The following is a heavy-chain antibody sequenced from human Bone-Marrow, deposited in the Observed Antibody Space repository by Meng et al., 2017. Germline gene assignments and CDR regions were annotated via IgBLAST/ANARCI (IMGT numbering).Heavy chain of an antibody. J-gene: IGHJ3*01. Sequence: GGSLRLSCAASGFTFSNYVMNWVRQAPGKGREWVSTIDAAGDTYYADSVKGRFTISRDNSKNTLYLQMNNLRAEDTAVYSSAKDALMVLASDLGGQGTMVTVS. CDR1: GFTFSNYV. V-gene: IGHV3-23*01. CDR2: IDAAGDT. CDR3: AKDALMVLASDL. D-gene: IGHD3-10*01.